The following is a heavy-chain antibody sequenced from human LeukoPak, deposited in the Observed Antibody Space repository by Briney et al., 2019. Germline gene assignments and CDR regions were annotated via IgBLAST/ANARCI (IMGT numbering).Heavy chain of an antibody. CDR3: ARDSKPAYYYDSSGYSPKLIDY. Sequence: QSGGSLRLSCVASGFTFSSYWMTWVRQAPGRGLEYMAKVKEDGSEEYYVDSVKGRFTISRDNAKNSLYLQMNSLRGEDTAVYYCARDSKPAYYYDSSGYSPKLIDYWGQGTLVTVSS. CDR1: GFTFSSYW. CDR2: VKEDGSEE. D-gene: IGHD3-22*01. J-gene: IGHJ4*02. V-gene: IGHV3-7*03.